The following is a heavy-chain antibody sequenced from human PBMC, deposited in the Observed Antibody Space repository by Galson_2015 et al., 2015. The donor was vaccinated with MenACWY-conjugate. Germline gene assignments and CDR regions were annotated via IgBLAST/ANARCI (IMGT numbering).Heavy chain of an antibody. CDR1: GFSFSTYA. CDR3: ARGGAVAGYYDY. D-gene: IGHD6-19*01. V-gene: IGHV3-30*04. Sequence: SLRLSCAASGFSFSTYAMYWVRQAPGKGLEWVAVISYDGSNKYYADSVKGRFTISRDNSKKTLYLQMNSLRAEDTAVYYCARGGAVAGYYDYWGQGTLVTVSS. J-gene: IGHJ4*02. CDR2: ISYDGSNK.